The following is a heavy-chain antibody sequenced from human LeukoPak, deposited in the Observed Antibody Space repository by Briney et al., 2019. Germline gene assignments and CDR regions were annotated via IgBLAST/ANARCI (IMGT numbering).Heavy chain of an antibody. CDR3: AREGTTVVKGDFDY. CDR2: IWYDGSNK. V-gene: IGHV3-33*01. D-gene: IGHD4-23*01. J-gene: IGHJ4*02. CDR1: GFTFSSYG. Sequence: GGSLRLSCAASGFTFSSYGMHWVRQAPGKELEWVAVIWYDGSNKYYADSVKGRFTISRDNSKNTLYLQMNSLRAEDTAVYYCAREGTTVVKGDFDYWGQGTLVTVSS.